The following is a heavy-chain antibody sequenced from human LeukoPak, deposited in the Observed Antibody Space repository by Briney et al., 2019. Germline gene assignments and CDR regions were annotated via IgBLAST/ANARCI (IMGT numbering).Heavy chain of an antibody. V-gene: IGHV4-34*01. D-gene: IGHD3-22*01. Sequence: PSETLSLTCAVYGGSFSGYYWSWIRQPPGKGLEWIGEINHSGSTNYNPSLKSRVTISVDTSKNQFSLKLSSVTAADTAVYYCARENDTSGFSASGFDSWGQGTLVTVSS. CDR1: GGSFSGYY. CDR2: INHSGST. CDR3: ARENDTSGFSASGFDS. J-gene: IGHJ4*02.